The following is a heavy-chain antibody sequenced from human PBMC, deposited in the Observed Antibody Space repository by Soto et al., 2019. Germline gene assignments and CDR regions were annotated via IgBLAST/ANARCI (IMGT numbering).Heavy chain of an antibody. V-gene: IGHV1-18*01. CDR3: ARDLIVVVPAAYYYYGMDV. Sequence: LGGVPCTSSGYTFTNYGISWVRQGPGEGLEWMGWISAYNGNTNYAQKLQGRVTMTTDTSTSTAYMELRSLRSDDTAVYYCARDLIVVVPAAYYYYGMDVWGQGTTVTVSS. D-gene: IGHD2-2*01. CDR1: GYTFTNYG. J-gene: IGHJ6*02. CDR2: ISAYNGNT.